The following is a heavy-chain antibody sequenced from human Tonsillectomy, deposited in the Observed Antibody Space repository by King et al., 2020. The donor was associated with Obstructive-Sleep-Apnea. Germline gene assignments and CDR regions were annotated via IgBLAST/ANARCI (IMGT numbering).Heavy chain of an antibody. V-gene: IGHV4-39*07. J-gene: IGHJ4*02. D-gene: IGHD3-22*01. CDR2: IYYSGST. CDR3: AGDLRGRDDSSGYYEVFDY. CDR1: GGSISSSSYY. Sequence: VQLQESGPGLVKPSETLSLTCTVSGGSISSSSYYWGWIRQPPGKGLEWIGSIYYSGSTYYNPSLKSRVTISVDTSKNQFSLKLSSATAADTAVYYCAGDLRGRDDSSGYYEVFDYWGQGTLVTVSS.